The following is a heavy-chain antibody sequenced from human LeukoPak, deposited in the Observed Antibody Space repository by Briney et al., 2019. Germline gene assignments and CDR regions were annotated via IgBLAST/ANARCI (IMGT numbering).Heavy chain of an antibody. J-gene: IGHJ4*02. CDR2: ISYDGSNK. CDR1: GFTFSSYG. D-gene: IGHD6-13*01. V-gene: IGHV3-30*18. CDR3: AKGIGRPGDY. Sequence: GGSLRLSCAASGFTFSSYGMHWVRQAPGKGLEWVAVISYDGSNKYYADSVKGRFTISRDNSKNTLYLQMNSLRAEDTAAYYCAKGIGRPGDYWGQGTLVTVSS.